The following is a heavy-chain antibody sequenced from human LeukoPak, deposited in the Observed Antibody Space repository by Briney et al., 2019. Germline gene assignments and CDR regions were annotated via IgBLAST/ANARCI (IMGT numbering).Heavy chain of an antibody. D-gene: IGHD6-19*01. Sequence: PSETLSLTCTVSGASISSGGSYWSWIRQPPGKGLEWIGYIYHSGSTYYNPSLKSRVTISVDTSKNQFSLKLSSVTAADTAVYYCARCKGGWSDHYYGLDVWGQGTTVTVSS. V-gene: IGHV4-61*08. J-gene: IGHJ6*02. CDR1: GASISSGGSY. CDR3: ARCKGGWSDHYYGLDV. CDR2: IYHSGST.